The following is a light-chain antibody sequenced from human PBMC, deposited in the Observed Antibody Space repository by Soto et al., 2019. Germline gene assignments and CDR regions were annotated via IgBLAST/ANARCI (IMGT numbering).Light chain of an antibody. J-gene: IGKJ1*01. CDR3: QRSYYTPPT. CDR1: QNISNY. V-gene: IGKV1-39*01. CDR2: AAS. Sequence: DIQMTQSPSSLSASVGDRVTITCRASQNISNYLNWYQQKPGKAPKLLIYAASSLQSGVPSRFSGSGSGTDFTLTISSLQPEDFATYYCQRSYYTPPTFGQGTKVDI.